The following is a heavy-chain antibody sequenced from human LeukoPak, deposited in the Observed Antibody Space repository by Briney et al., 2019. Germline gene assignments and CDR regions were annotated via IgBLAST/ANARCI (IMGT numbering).Heavy chain of an antibody. CDR2: INHSGST. V-gene: IGHV4-34*01. CDR1: GGSISSYY. D-gene: IGHD6-19*01. J-gene: IGHJ4*02. Sequence: SETLSLTCTVSGGSISSYYWSWIRQPPGKGLEWIGEINHSGSTNYNPSLESRVTISVDTSKNQFSLKLSSVTAADTAVYYCATSGWYLLPGVYWGQGTLVTVSS. CDR3: ATSGWYLLPGVY.